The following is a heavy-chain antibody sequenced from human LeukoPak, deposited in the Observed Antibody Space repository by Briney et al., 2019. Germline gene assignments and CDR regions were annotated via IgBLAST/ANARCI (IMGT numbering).Heavy chain of an antibody. CDR1: GFPFSSFY. Sequence: GGSLRLSCAASGFPFSSFYMSWVRQAPGKGLEWVSSISSSTSYIFYADSVRGRVTISRDNAKNSLYLQMNSLRVEDTAVYDFSRDRGSGWPTFDSWGQGTLVTVSS. D-gene: IGHD6-19*01. J-gene: IGHJ4*02. V-gene: IGHV3-21*01. CDR2: ISSSTSYI. CDR3: SRDRGSGWPTFDS.